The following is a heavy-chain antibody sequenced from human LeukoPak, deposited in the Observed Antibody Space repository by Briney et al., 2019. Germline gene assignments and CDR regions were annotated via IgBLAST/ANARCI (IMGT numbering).Heavy chain of an antibody. Sequence: SVKVSCKASGGTFSSYAISWVRQAPGQGLEWMGGIIPIFGTANYAQKFQGRVTITTDESTSTAYMELSSLRSEDTAVYYCARAGVTMIVEGAFDIWGQGTMVTVSS. V-gene: IGHV1-69*05. J-gene: IGHJ3*02. CDR2: IIPIFGTA. D-gene: IGHD3-22*01. CDR1: GGTFSSYA. CDR3: ARAGVTMIVEGAFDI.